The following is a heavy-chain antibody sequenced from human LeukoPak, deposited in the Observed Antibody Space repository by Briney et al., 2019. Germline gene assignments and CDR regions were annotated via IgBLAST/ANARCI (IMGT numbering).Heavy chain of an antibody. J-gene: IGHJ4*02. D-gene: IGHD5-18*01. CDR1: GFTFSSYA. V-gene: IGHV3-23*01. Sequence: GGSLRLSCAASGFTFSSYAMSWVRQAPGKGLEWVSAISGSGGSTYYADSVKGRFTISRDNSKNTLYLQMNSLRAEDTAVYYCAKDWGYTTMVSYYFDYWGQGALATVSS. CDR2: ISGSGGST. CDR3: AKDWGYTTMVSYYFDY.